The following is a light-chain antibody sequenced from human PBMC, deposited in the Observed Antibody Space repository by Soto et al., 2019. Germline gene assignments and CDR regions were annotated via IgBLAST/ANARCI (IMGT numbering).Light chain of an antibody. CDR3: QQYGGSPPYT. V-gene: IGKV3-20*01. CDR1: QSVSSIY. Sequence: EIVLTQSPGTLSLSPGERATLSCRASQSVSSIYLAWYQQKPGQAPRLLIYRASSGATGIPDRFSGSGSGTDVTLTISRLEPEDFAVYYCQQYGGSPPYTFGQGTKLEIK. J-gene: IGKJ2*01. CDR2: RAS.